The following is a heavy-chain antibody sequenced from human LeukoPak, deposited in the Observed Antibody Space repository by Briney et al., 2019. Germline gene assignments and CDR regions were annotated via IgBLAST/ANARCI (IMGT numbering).Heavy chain of an antibody. CDR1: GYTFTGHY. Sequence: ASVKVSCKASGYTFTGHYMHWVRQAPGQGLEWMGWINPNSGGTNYAQKFQGRVTMTRDTSISTAYMELSRLRSDDTAVYYCARDQGGSYYDAFDIWGQGTMVTVSS. J-gene: IGHJ3*02. V-gene: IGHV1-2*02. D-gene: IGHD1-26*01. CDR3: ARDQGGSYYDAFDI. CDR2: INPNSGGT.